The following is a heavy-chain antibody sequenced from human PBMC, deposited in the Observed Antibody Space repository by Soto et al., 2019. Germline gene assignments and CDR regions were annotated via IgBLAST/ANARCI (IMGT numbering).Heavy chain of an antibody. V-gene: IGHV4-59*01. D-gene: IGHD3-10*01. CDR2: IYYSGST. Sequence: SETLSPTRTVSGASISSYDSSWIRQPPGKGLEWIGYIYYSGSTNYNPSLKSLVTISVDTSKNQFSLNLSSVTAADTAVYYCARVWGGAFDFWGQGTMVTVSS. J-gene: IGHJ3*01. CDR1: GASISSYD. CDR3: ARVWGGAFDF.